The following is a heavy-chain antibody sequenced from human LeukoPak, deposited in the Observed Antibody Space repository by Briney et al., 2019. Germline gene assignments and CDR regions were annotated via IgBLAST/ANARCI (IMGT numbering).Heavy chain of an antibody. Sequence: PGGSLRLSCAASGFTFSSYSMNWVRQAPGEGLEWVSSISSSSSYIYYADSVKGRFTISRDNAKNSLYLQMNSLRAGDTAVYYCARDLINLGYCSSTSCHRAEYFQHWGQGTLVTVSS. CDR2: ISSSSSYI. CDR3: ARDLINLGYCSSTSCHRAEYFQH. CDR1: GFTFSSYS. V-gene: IGHV3-21*01. D-gene: IGHD2-2*01. J-gene: IGHJ1*01.